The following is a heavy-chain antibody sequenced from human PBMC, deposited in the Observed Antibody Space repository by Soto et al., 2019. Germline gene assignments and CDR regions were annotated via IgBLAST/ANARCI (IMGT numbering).Heavy chain of an antibody. CDR2: IIPILGIA. V-gene: IGHV1-69*02. J-gene: IGHJ4*02. CDR3: ARVGEQDWLDY. CDR1: GGTLSSYT. D-gene: IGHD1-26*01. Sequence: GASVKVSCKASGGTLSSYTISWVRQAPGQGLEWMGRIIPILGIANYAQKFQGRVTITADKSTSTAYMELSSLRSEDTAVYYCARVGEQDWLDYWGQGNLVTVSS.